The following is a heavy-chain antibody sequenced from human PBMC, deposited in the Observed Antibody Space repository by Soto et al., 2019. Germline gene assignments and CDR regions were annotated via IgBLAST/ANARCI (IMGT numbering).Heavy chain of an antibody. Sequence: EVQLVESGGGLVQPGGSLRLSCEASGFTFSNYWMHWVRQVPGKGLVWVSRIKGDGSSINYADSVKGRFTISRDNXXXXXXXXXXXXXXXXXXXXXXXXXXXXXXXXDVWGQGTMVTVSS. J-gene: IGHJ3*01. V-gene: IGHV3-74*01. CDR3: XXXXXXXXXXDV. CDR1: GFTFSNYW. CDR2: IKGDGSSI.